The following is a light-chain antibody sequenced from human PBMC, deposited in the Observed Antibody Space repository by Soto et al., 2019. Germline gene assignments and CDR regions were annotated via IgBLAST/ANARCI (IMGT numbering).Light chain of an antibody. V-gene: IGLV2-14*01. CDR3: SSYRSTTTFGV. CDR2: EVS. Sequence: QSALTQPASVSGSPGQSITISCTGTSSDIGGYNYVSWYQQHPGKAPKVVIYEVSNRPLGVSNRFSASKSGNTASLIISGLQADDEADYFCSSYRSTTTFGVFGTETKVTFL. J-gene: IGLJ1*01. CDR1: SSDIGGYNY.